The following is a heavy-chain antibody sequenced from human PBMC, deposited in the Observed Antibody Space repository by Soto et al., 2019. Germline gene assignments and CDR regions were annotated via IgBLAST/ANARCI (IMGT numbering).Heavy chain of an antibody. Sequence: SVKVSCKASGGTFSSYAISWVRQAPGQGLEWMGGIIPIFGTANYAQKFQGRVTITADKSTSTAYMELSSLRSEDTAVYYCARAFPYCSGGSCYYYGMDVWGQGTRVTVSS. CDR2: IIPIFGTA. V-gene: IGHV1-69*06. CDR1: GGTFSSYA. J-gene: IGHJ6*02. CDR3: ARAFPYCSGGSCYYYGMDV. D-gene: IGHD2-15*01.